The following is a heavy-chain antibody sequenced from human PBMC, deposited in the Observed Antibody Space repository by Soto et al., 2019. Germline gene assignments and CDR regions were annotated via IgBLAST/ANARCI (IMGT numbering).Heavy chain of an antibody. J-gene: IGHJ5*02. D-gene: IGHD2-15*01. Sequence: PAESLKISCKASGYIRNTDWISWVRQKPWKGLEWMGRIDPLDSHTKYSPSFEGRVNISADRSIATAYLHWTSLETSDTAIYYCSRHQVGMVAADSSGQGTIVTVSS. CDR1: GYIRNTDW. CDR3: SRHQVGMVAADS. V-gene: IGHV5-10-1*01. CDR2: IDPLDSHT.